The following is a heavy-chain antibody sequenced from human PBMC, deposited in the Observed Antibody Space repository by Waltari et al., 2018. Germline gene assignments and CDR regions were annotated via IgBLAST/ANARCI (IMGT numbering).Heavy chain of an antibody. CDR3: ARVGYNWNPIGYYYYMDV. V-gene: IGHV4-34*01. CDR2: INHSGST. Sequence: QVQLQQWGAGLLKPSETLSLTCAVYGGSFSGYYWSWIRQPPGKGLEWIGEINHSGSTNYNPSLQSRVTISVDTSKNQFSLKLSSVTAADTAVYYCARVGYNWNPIGYYYYMDVWGKGTTVTISS. D-gene: IGHD1-20*01. CDR1: GGSFSGYY. J-gene: IGHJ6*03.